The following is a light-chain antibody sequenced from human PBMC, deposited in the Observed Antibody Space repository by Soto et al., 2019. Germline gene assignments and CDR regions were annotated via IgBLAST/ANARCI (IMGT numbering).Light chain of an antibody. CDR2: VNN. CDR3: ATWDDSLNGLI. J-gene: IGLJ2*01. CDR1: TSNIGSNT. V-gene: IGLV1-44*01. Sequence: QAVVTQPPSASGTPGQTVTMSCSGSTSNIGSNTVTWYQQFPGSAPKVLIYVNNQRRSGVPDRFSGSKSGTSAFLAITGLQSDDEADYYCATWDDSLNGLIFGGGTKVTVL.